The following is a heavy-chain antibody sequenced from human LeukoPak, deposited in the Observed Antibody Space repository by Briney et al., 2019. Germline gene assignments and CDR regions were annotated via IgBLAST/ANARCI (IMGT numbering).Heavy chain of an antibody. CDR1: GFTFDDYA. V-gene: IGHV3-43*02. CDR2: ISGDGGST. J-gene: IGHJ3*02. D-gene: IGHD1-14*01. CDR3: ARDKDQYRLDAFDI. Sequence: GGSLRLSCAASGFTFDDYAMHWVRQAPGQGLEWVSLISGDGGSTYYADSVKGRFTISRDNSKKTLYLQMNSLRAEDTAVYYCARDKDQYRLDAFDIWGQGTMVTVSS.